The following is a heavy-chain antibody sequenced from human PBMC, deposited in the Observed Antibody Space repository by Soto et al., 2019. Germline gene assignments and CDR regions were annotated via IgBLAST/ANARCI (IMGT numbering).Heavy chain of an antibody. CDR1: GYTFTGYY. J-gene: IGHJ6*02. Sequence: ASVKVSCKASGYTFTGYYMHWVRQAPGQGLEWMGWINPNNGGTNYAQKFQGWLTLTRDTSISTAYMELSSLRSEDTAVYYCARDGGSGSYGFYYYGMDVWGQGTTVTVSS. CDR2: INPNNGGT. D-gene: IGHD3-10*01. V-gene: IGHV1-2*04. CDR3: ARDGGSGSYGFYYYGMDV.